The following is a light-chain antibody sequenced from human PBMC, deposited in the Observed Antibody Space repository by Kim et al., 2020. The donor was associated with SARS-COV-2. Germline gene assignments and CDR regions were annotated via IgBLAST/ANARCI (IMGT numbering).Light chain of an antibody. CDR1: SGDIGKYDY. CDR3: RSFTNTKIYV. V-gene: IGLV2-14*03. CDR2: DVV. J-gene: IGLJ1*01. Sequence: GQSITTSFTGASGDIGKYDYVSLYQQRPGYAPKLIIYDVVNRSPGVSSRFSGSKSGNTASLTVSGLQAEDEADYYCRSFTNTKIYVFGSGTKVTVL.